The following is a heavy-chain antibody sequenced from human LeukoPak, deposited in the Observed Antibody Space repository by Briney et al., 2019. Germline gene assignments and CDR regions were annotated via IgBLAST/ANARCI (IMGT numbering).Heavy chain of an antibody. CDR2: IIPILGIA. Sequence: ASVKVSCKASGGTFSSYAISWVRQAPGQGLEWMGRIIPILGIANYAQKFQGRVTITADKSTSTAYMELSSLRSEDTAVYYCAREGLGSGYYFDYWGQGTLVTVSS. CDR3: AREGLGSGYYFDY. CDR1: GGTFSSYA. V-gene: IGHV1-69*04. J-gene: IGHJ4*02. D-gene: IGHD3-10*01.